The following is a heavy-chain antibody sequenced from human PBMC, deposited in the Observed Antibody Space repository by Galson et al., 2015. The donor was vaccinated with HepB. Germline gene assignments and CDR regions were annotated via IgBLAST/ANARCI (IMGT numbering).Heavy chain of an antibody. J-gene: IGHJ4*02. CDR3: ARDLGGRWNY. V-gene: IGHV3-48*03. CDR1: GFTLNSE. CDR2: ISSSANI. D-gene: IGHD2-15*01. Sequence: SLRLSCAASGFTLNSEMNWVRQAPGKGLEWVSGISSSANIYYADSVKGRFTISRDNAKNSLYLQLNSLRAEDTAVYYCARDLGGRWNYWGQGTLVTVSS.